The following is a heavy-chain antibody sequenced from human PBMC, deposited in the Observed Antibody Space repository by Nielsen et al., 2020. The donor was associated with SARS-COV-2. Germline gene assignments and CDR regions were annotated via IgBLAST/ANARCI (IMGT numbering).Heavy chain of an antibody. CDR2: ISYDGSNK. D-gene: IGHD3-22*01. CDR3: AREGLSGYLDAFDI. CDR1: GFTFSSYG. V-gene: IGHV3-30*03. Sequence: GGSLRLSCAASGFTFSSYGMHWVRQAPGKGLEWVAVISYDGSNKYYADSVKGRFTISRDNSKNTLYLQMNSLRAEDTAVYYCAREGLSGYLDAFDIWGQGTMVTVSS. J-gene: IGHJ3*02.